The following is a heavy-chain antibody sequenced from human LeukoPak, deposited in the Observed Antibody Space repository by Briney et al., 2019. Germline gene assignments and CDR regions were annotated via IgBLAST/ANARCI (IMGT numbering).Heavy chain of an antibody. V-gene: IGHV4-4*09. D-gene: IGHD6-19*01. CDR1: GASISDYY. CDR3: ARQAVAGTYYFDY. J-gene: IGHJ4*02. CDR2: IYPRGST. Sequence: PSETLSLTCTASGASISDYYWSWIRQSPGKGLEWIGYIYPRGSTNYSPSLESRVTISVDMSKNHFSLRLSSVTATDAAVYYCARQAVAGTYYFDYWGQGTLVTVSS.